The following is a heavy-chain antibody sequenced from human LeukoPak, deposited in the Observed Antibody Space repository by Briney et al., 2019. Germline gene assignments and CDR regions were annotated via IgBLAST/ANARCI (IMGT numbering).Heavy chain of an antibody. CDR3: ARSWQQLAHDAFDI. CDR2: FYYSGST. Sequence: SETLSLTCTVSGGSISSYYWSWIRQPPGKGLEWIGYFYYSGSTNYNPSLKSRVTISVDTSRNQFSLKLSSVTAADTAVYYCARSWQQLAHDAFDIWGQGTMVTVSS. CDR1: GGSISSYY. D-gene: IGHD6-13*01. V-gene: IGHV4-59*01. J-gene: IGHJ3*02.